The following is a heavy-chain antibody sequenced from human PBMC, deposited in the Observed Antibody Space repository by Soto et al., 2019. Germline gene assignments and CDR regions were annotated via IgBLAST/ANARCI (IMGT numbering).Heavy chain of an antibody. CDR3: ARAVGDPLYYLDY. CDR2: TDYSGNT. CDR1: GGSFSGYY. D-gene: IGHD6-19*01. J-gene: IGHJ4*02. Sequence: SETLSLTWAVYGGSFSGYYWSWIRQPPGKGLEWIGYTDYSGNTNYNPSLKSRVTISGDTSKNQFSLRLSSVTAADTAVYYCARAVGDPLYYLDYWGQGTLVTVSS. V-gene: IGHV4-59*08.